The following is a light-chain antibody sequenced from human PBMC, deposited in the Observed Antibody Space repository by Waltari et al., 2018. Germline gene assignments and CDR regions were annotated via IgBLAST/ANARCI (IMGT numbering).Light chain of an antibody. J-gene: IGLJ1*01. V-gene: IGLV3-21*04. CDR1: NIADKT. CDR3: QVWDTSIDLSV. CDR2: YDS. Sequence: SYVLTQAPSVSVAPGATARITCGGHNIADKTVPWYQQKPGQAPVLVIFYDSDRPSGIPERFSGSNSGNTATLTISRAEAGDEADYYCQVWDTSIDLSVFGTGTKVTVL.